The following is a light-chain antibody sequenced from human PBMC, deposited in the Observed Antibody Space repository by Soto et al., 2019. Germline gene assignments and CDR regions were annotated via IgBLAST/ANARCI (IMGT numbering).Light chain of an antibody. CDR1: QSISSY. Sequence: DIPMTQSPSSLSASVGDRVTITCRASQSISSYLNWYQQKPGKAPKLLIYAASSLQSGVPSRFSGSGSGTDFTLTISSLQPEEFATYYCQQSYSTPWTFGQGTKLEIK. CDR2: AAS. J-gene: IGKJ1*01. CDR3: QQSYSTPWT. V-gene: IGKV1-39*01.